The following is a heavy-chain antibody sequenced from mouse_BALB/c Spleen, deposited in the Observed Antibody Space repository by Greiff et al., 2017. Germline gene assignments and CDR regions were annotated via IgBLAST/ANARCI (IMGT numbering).Heavy chain of an antibody. CDR2: ISYSGST. J-gene: IGHJ4*01. CDR3: AKSSYYRYDYAMDY. V-gene: IGHV3-2*02. D-gene: IGHD2-14*01. CDR1: GYSITSDYA. Sequence: VQLKESGPGLVKPSQSLSLTCTVTGYSITSDYAWNWIRQFPGNKLEWMGYISYSGSTSYNPSLKSRISITRDTSKNQFFLQLNSVTTEDTATYYCAKSSYYRYDYAMDYWGQGTSVTVSS.